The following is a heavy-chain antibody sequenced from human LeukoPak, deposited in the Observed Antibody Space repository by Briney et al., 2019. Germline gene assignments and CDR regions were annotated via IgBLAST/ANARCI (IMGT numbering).Heavy chain of an antibody. V-gene: IGHV3-66*01. CDR1: GILVSSNY. CDR2: IDSTGST. D-gene: IGHD5-18*01. CDR3: ARRERLGYSYGRGTLDI. Sequence: PGGSLRLFCVASGILVSSNYMSWVRQAPGKGLEWVSFIDSTGSTYYADSVKGRFTISRDNSRNTLYLQMNSLRVEDTAVYYCARRERLGYSYGRGTLDIWGQGTMVTVSS. J-gene: IGHJ3*02.